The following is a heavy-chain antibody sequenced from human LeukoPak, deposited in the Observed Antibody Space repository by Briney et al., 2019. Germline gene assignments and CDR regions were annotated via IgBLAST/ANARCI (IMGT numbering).Heavy chain of an antibody. V-gene: IGHV3-49*03. J-gene: IGHJ3*02. CDR1: GFTFGDYS. CDR3: TSNPGYSYGSLDAFDI. CDR2: IRSKAYGGTT. Sequence: PGGSLRLSCTASGFTFGDYSMSWFRRAPGKGLEWVGFIRSKAYGGTTEYAASVKGRFTISRDDSRGIAYLQMNSLETEDTAVYYCTSNPGYSYGSLDAFDIWGQGTMVTVSS. D-gene: IGHD5-18*01.